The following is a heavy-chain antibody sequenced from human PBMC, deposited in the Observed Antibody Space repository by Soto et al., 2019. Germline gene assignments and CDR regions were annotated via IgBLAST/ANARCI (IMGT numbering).Heavy chain of an antibody. CDR2: IKHSGST. CDR3: ARSHRHPRLWLGWFDP. CDR1: GGSFSGYY. J-gene: IGHJ5*02. Sequence: QVQLQQWGAGLLKPSETLSLTCAVYGGSFSGYYWSWIRQPPGKGLEWIGEIKHSGSTNYNPSLKSRVTISVDTSKNQFSLKLSSVTAADTAVYYCARSHRHPRLWLGWFDPWGQGTLVTVSS. V-gene: IGHV4-34*01. D-gene: IGHD6-19*01.